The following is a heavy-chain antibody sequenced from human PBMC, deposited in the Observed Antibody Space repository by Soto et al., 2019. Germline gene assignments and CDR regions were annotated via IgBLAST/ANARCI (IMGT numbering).Heavy chain of an antibody. CDR2: IYHSGST. D-gene: IGHD2-15*01. J-gene: IGHJ4*02. CDR1: GGSISSGGYS. Sequence: SETLSLTCAVSGGSISSGGYSWSWIRQPPGKGLEWIGYIYHSGSTYYNPSLKSRVTISVDRSKNQFSLKLSSVTAADTAVYYCARGDIYERRPFDYWGQGTLVTVSS. CDR3: ARGDIYERRPFDY. V-gene: IGHV4-30-2*01.